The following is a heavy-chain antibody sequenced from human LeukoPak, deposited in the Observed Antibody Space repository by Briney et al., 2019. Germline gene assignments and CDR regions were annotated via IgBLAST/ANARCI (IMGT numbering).Heavy chain of an antibody. Sequence: SETLSLTCAVSGGSISSGGYSWSWLRQPPGMGLEWIGYIYHSGSTYYNPSLKSRVTISVDRSKNQFSLKLSSVTAADTAVYYCTRGHGLGVRYFDWLFPFDPWGQGTLVTVSS. J-gene: IGHJ5*02. CDR2: IYHSGST. CDR3: TRGHGLGVRYFDWLFPFDP. V-gene: IGHV4-30-2*01. CDR1: GGSISSGGYS. D-gene: IGHD3-9*01.